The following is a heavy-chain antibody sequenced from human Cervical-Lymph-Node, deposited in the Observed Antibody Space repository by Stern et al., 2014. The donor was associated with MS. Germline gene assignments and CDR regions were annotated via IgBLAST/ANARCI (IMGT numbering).Heavy chain of an antibody. J-gene: IGHJ4*02. Sequence: EVQLVESGAEVKKPGESLKISCSVSGYSFTNSWIGWVRQMPGKGLEWMGIIFPGDPDPRYSPSFQGQVPISADKSISSAYLQWSSLKASDTAMYYCAILLSSIASPYYFDSWGQGTLVTVSS. CDR3: AILLSSIASPYYFDS. V-gene: IGHV5-51*03. CDR1: GYSFTNSW. D-gene: IGHD6-6*01. CDR2: IFPGDPDP.